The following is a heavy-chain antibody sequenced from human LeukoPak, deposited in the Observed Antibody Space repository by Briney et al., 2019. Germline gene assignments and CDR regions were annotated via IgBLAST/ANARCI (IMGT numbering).Heavy chain of an antibody. Sequence: GASVKVSCKASGGTFSSYAISWVRQAPGQGLEWMGWISAYNGNTNYAQKLQGRVTMTTDTSTSTAYMELRSLRSDDTAVYYCARYGRITIFGVVISNDYWGQGTLVTVSS. CDR2: ISAYNGNT. J-gene: IGHJ4*02. V-gene: IGHV1-18*01. CDR3: ARYGRITIFGVVISNDY. D-gene: IGHD3-3*01. CDR1: GGTFSSYA.